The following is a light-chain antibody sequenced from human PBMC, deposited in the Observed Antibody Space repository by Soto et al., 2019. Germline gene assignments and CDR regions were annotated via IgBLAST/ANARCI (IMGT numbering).Light chain of an antibody. CDR3: QQANSLPIT. V-gene: IGKV1-5*03. CDR1: QSISSW. Sequence: DIQMTQSPSTLSASVGDRVTITCRASQSISSWLAWYQQKPGKAPKLLIYKASSLESGVPSRFSGSGSGTDFTLTINSLQPEDFATYYCQQANSLPITFGPGTRLEIK. J-gene: IGKJ5*01. CDR2: KAS.